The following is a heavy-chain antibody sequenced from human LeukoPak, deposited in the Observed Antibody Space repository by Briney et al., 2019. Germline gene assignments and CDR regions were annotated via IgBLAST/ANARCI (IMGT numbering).Heavy chain of an antibody. V-gene: IGHV1-69*13. CDR3: ARHRGREDYYYGMDV. CDR2: IIPIFGTA. CDR1: GGTFISYA. Sequence: ASVKVSCKASGGTFISYAISWVRQAPGQGLEWMGGIIPIFGTANYAQKFQGRVTITADESTSTAYMELSSLRSEDTAVYYCARHRGREDYYYGMDVWGQGTTVTVSS. D-gene: IGHD1-26*01. J-gene: IGHJ6*02.